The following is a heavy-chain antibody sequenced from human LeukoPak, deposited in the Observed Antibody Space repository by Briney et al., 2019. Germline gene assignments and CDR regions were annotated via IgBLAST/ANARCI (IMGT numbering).Heavy chain of an antibody. CDR1: GYTFTSYY. CDR3: ARRGYSYGYDY. Sequence: ASVKVSCKASGYTFTSYYMHWVRQAPGQGLEWMGIINPSGGSTSYAQKFQGRVTMTGDTSTSTVYMELSSLGSEDTAVYYCARRGYSYGYDYWGQGTLVTVSS. CDR2: INPSGGST. V-gene: IGHV1-46*01. D-gene: IGHD5-18*01. J-gene: IGHJ4*02.